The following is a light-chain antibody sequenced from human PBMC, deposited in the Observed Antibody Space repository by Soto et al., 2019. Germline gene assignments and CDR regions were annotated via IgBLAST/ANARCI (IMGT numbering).Light chain of an antibody. Sequence: IVLTQSPDTLSLSPGERATLSCRASQSIRSGRLAWYQQKPGQAPRLVIFDASYRASGIPVRFSGSGSGTDFTLTISRLEPEDFAVYYCQQYGSSRWTFGQGTKVDIK. V-gene: IGKV3-20*01. CDR3: QQYGSSRWT. CDR1: QSIRSGR. J-gene: IGKJ1*01. CDR2: DAS.